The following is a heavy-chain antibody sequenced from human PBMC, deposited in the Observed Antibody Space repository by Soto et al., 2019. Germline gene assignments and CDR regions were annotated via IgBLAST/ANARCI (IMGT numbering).Heavy chain of an antibody. CDR2: INHSGST. V-gene: IGHV4-34*01. J-gene: IGHJ6*02. CDR1: GGSFSGYY. CDR3: ARGCITIFGVVIIRDYGMDV. Sequence: ETLSLTCAVYGGSFSGYYWSWIRQPPGKGLEWIGEINHSGSTNYNPSLKSRVTISVDTSKNQFSLKLSSVTAADTAVYYCARGCITIFGVVIIRDYGMDVWGQGTTVTVSS. D-gene: IGHD3-3*01.